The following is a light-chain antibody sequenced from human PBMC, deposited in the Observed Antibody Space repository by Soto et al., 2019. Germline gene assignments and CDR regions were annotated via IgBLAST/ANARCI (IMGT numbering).Light chain of an antibody. Sequence: QSVLTQPPSASGTPGQRVTISCYGSGSNIGRNSVNWYRQLPGTAPKLLIYSNNKRPSGLPDRFSGSSSGTSASLAISGLQSEDEADYYCDTWDDSLSGYVFGTGTKLTVL. V-gene: IGLV1-44*01. CDR1: GSNIGRNS. CDR3: DTWDDSLSGYV. CDR2: SNN. J-gene: IGLJ1*01.